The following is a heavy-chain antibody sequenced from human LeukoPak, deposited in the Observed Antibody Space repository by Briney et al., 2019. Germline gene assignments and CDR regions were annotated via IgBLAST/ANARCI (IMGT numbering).Heavy chain of an antibody. J-gene: IGHJ4*02. V-gene: IGHV3-11*01. CDR2: IVGSGSTT. Sequence: GGSLRLSCIASGFSLSGYAMSWVRQAPGKGLECVSNIVGSGSTTDYADSVKGRFTISRDNAKNSLYLQMNSLRAEDTAVYYCVRGNYGFDYWGQGTLVTVSS. D-gene: IGHD4-11*01. CDR1: GFSLSGYA. CDR3: VRGNYGFDY.